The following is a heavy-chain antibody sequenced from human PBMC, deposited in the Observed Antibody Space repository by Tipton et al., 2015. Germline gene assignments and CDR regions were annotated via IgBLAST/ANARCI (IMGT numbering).Heavy chain of an antibody. CDR1: GFSVSSNY. J-gene: IGHJ4*02. D-gene: IGHD2-21*02. V-gene: IGHV3-53*01. CDR3: VSRIVVVTTDVY. CDR2: IFSGDNT. Sequence: GSLRLSCAASGFSVSSNYMSWVRQAPGQGLEWVSLIFSGDNTYADFVKGRFTISRDNAKNSLYLQMDSLRAEDTAVYYCVSRIVVVTTDVYWGQGTLVTVSS.